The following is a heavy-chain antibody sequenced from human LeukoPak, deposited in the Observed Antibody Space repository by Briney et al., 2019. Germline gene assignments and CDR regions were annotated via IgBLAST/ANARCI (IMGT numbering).Heavy chain of an antibody. CDR3: ARQYSDILTGYHRGELYWYFDL. D-gene: IGHD3-9*01. Sequence: PSETLSLTCAVSGGSISTYYWSWIRQPPGKGLEWIGYIYYSGSTNYNPSLKSRVTISVDTSKNQFSLKLSSVTAADTAVYYCARQYSDILTGYHRGELYWYFDLWGRGTLVTVSS. J-gene: IGHJ2*01. CDR2: IYYSGST. V-gene: IGHV4-59*08. CDR1: GGSISTYY.